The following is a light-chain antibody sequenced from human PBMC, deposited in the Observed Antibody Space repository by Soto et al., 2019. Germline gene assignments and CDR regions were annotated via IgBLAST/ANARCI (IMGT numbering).Light chain of an antibody. CDR2: DVR. Sequence: QAVVTQPASVSGSPGQSITISCTGTSSDVGGYNYISWYQQHPGKAPKFIIYDVRNRPSGVSNRFSGSRSGNTASLTISGLQAEDEADYYCSSYTSSNTVIFGGGTQLTVL. V-gene: IGLV2-14*03. CDR1: SSDVGGYNY. J-gene: IGLJ2*01. CDR3: SSYTSSNTVI.